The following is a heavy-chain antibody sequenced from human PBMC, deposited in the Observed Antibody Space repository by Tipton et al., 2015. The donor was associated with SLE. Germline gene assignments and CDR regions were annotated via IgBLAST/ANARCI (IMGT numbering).Heavy chain of an antibody. CDR2: TYTSVST. D-gene: IGHD4-17*01. CDR1: GGSIGSCSYY. J-gene: IGHJ3*01. V-gene: IGHV4-61*09. CDR3: ARAGCDYGDCRAFDV. Sequence: TLSLTCTVSGGSIGSCSYYWSWIRQPAGKGLEWIGYTYTSVSTHYNPSLKSRVTISVDTSKNQFTLKLNSVTAADTAVSYCARAGCDYGDCRAFDVWGQGTMVTVSS.